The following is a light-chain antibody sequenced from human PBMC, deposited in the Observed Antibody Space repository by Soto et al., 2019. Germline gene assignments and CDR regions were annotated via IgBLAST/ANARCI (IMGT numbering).Light chain of an antibody. CDR2: EDN. CDR1: SGSIAGTY. J-gene: IGLJ1*01. CDR3: QSSDSSNHDV. V-gene: IGLV6-57*01. Sequence: NFMLTQPHSVSESPGKTVTISCTRSSGSIAGTYVQWYQQRPGRSPTIVLYEDNQRPSGVPDRFSGSIDSSSNSASLTISGLKTEDEADYYCQSSDSSNHDVFGTGTKLAVL.